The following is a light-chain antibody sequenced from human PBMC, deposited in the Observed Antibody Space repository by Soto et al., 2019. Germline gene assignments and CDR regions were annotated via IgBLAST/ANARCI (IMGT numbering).Light chain of an antibody. CDR1: SSNIGTGYD. V-gene: IGLV1-40*01. Sequence: QSVLTQPPSVSGAPGQRVTVSCTGSSSNIGTGYDVHWYQQLPGTAPKLLIYGNSNRPSGVPDRFSGSKSGTSASLAITGLQAEDEADYYCQSYDGSLSGHYVFGTGTKVTV. CDR3: QSYDGSLSGHYV. CDR2: GNS. J-gene: IGLJ1*01.